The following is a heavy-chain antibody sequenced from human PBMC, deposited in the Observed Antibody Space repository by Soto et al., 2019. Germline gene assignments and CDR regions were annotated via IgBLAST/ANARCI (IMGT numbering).Heavy chain of an antibody. CDR1: GFTFSSYG. CDR2: ISYDGSNK. D-gene: IGHD5-12*01. Sequence: QVQLVESGGGVVQPGRSLRLSCAASGFTFSSYGMHWVRQAPGKGLEWVAVISYDGSNKYYADSVKGRFTISRDNSKTTLYLKMNSLRAEERVVFYCAKSKYRGYDLGIPGSWAQGPRVTVSS. CDR3: AKSKYRGYDLGIPGS. J-gene: IGHJ5*02. V-gene: IGHV3-30*18.